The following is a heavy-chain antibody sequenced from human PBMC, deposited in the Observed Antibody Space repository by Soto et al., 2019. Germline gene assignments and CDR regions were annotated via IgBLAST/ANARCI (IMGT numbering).Heavy chain of an antibody. CDR1: GGTFSSYA. V-gene: IGHV1-69*13. J-gene: IGHJ6*02. CDR2: IIPIFGTA. Sequence: SVKVSCKASGGTFSSYAISWVRQAPGQGLEWMGGIIPIFGTANYAQKFQGRVTITADESTSTAYMELSSLRSEDTAVYYCARTSVVVPAAIQRSRNYYYYSMDVWGQGTTVTSP. D-gene: IGHD2-2*02. CDR3: ARTSVVVPAAIQRSRNYYYYSMDV.